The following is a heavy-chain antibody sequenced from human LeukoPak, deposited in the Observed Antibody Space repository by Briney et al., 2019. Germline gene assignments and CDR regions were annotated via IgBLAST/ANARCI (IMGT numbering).Heavy chain of an antibody. CDR3: ASPPWGGYDFDY. Sequence: SETLSLTCAVYGGSFSGYYWSWIRQPPGKGLEWIGEINHSGSTNYNPSLKSRVTISVDTSKNQFSLKLSSVTAADTAVYYCASPPWGGYDFDYWGQGTLVTVSS. V-gene: IGHV4-34*01. D-gene: IGHD5-12*01. J-gene: IGHJ4*02. CDR2: INHSGST. CDR1: GGSFSGYY.